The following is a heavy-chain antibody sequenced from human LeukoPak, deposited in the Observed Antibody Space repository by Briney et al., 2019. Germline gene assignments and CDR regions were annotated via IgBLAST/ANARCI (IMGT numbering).Heavy chain of an antibody. D-gene: IGHD2-2*01. J-gene: IGHJ2*01. CDR1: GYSFTSYW. CDR3: ARQLGYCSSTSCLYWYFDL. Sequence: GESLKISCKGSGYSFTSYWISWVRQMPGKGLEWMGRIDPSDSYTNYSPSFQGHVTISADKSISTAYLQWSSLKASDTAMYYCARQLGYCSSTSCLYWYFDLWGRGTLVTVSS. CDR2: IDPSDSYT. V-gene: IGHV5-10-1*01.